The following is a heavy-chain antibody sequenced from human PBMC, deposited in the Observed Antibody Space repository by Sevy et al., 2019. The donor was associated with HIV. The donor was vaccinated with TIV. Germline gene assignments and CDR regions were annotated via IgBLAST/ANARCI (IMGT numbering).Heavy chain of an antibody. V-gene: IGHV3-30*18. CDR1: GFTFGSYG. CDR3: AKEGYDILTGFEPGNFDS. CDR2: ISYDGTIK. Sequence: GGSLRLSCAASGFTFGSYGMHWVRQAPGKGLEWVAVISYDGTIKSYSDSVRGRFSISRDNADSTLYLLMDSLRAEDTAVDYCAKEGYDILTGFEPGNFDSWGQGTLVTVSS. D-gene: IGHD3-9*01. J-gene: IGHJ4*02.